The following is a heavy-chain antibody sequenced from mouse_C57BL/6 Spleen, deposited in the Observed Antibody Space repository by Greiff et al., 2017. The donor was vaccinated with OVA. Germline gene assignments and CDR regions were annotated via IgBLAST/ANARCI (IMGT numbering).Heavy chain of an antibody. D-gene: IGHD2-2*01. CDR1: GFTFSDYG. Sequence: VQLVESGGGLVKPGGSLKLSCAASGFTFSDYGMHWVRQAPEKGLEWVAYISSGSSTIYYADTVKGRFTISRDNAKNTLFLQMTSLRSEDTAMYYCASFMVTTYAMDYWGQGTSVTVSS. CDR3: ASFMVTTYAMDY. J-gene: IGHJ4*01. V-gene: IGHV5-17*01. CDR2: ISSGSSTI.